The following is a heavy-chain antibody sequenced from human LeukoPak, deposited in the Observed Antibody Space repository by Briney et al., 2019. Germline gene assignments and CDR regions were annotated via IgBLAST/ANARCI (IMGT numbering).Heavy chain of an antibody. CDR1: GFTFSSYA. Sequence: GGSLRLSCAASGFTFSSYAMSWVRQAPGKGLEWVSAISGSGGSTYYADSVKGRFTISRDNSKNTLYLQMNSLRAEDTAVYCCAKKNRYDILTGKPYYFDYWGQGTLVTVSS. CDR3: AKKNRYDILTGKPYYFDY. V-gene: IGHV3-23*01. D-gene: IGHD3-9*01. J-gene: IGHJ4*02. CDR2: ISGSGGST.